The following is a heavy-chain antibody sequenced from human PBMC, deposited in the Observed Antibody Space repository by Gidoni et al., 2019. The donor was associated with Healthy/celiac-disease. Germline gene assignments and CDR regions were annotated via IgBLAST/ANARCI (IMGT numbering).Heavy chain of an antibody. CDR1: GFTFDDYD. Sequence: EVQLVESGGGLVQPGRSLSLSCAASGFTFDDYDMHWFRQAPGKGLEWVSGISWTSGGIGYADSVKGRFTISRDNARNSLYLEMNSLGAEDTALYYCAKFGTGDAFDIWGQGTMVTVSS. CDR2: ISWTSGGI. J-gene: IGHJ3*02. D-gene: IGHD7-27*01. CDR3: AKFGTGDAFDI. V-gene: IGHV3-9*01.